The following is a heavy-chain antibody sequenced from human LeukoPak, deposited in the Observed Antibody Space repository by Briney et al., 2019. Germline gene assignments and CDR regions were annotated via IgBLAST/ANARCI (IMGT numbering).Heavy chain of an antibody. V-gene: IGHV3-7*01. CDR1: GFTFSSYW. CDR3: ATYDFWSGYGLGN. J-gene: IGHJ4*02. D-gene: IGHD3-3*01. Sequence: GGSLRLSCAASGFTFSSYWMSWVRQAPGKGLEWLVNISQYGSESYSVDSVKGRFTISRDNTKNSLYLQMNSLRAEDAAVYYCATYDFWSGYGLGNWGQGTLVTVSS. CDR2: ISQYGSES.